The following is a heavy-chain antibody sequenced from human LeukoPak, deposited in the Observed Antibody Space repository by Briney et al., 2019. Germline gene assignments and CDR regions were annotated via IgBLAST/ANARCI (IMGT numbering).Heavy chain of an antibody. J-gene: IGHJ3*02. Sequence: GGSLRLSCAASGFIFNDYYMSWIRQAPGKGLEWVSYISTSGSTIYYADSVKGRFTISRDNAKNSLFLQMNSLRAEDTAVYYCARCVRSQSGTDALDIWGQGTMVTVSS. CDR2: ISTSGSTI. D-gene: IGHD1-1*01. CDR1: GFIFNDYY. V-gene: IGHV3-11*04. CDR3: ARCVRSQSGTDALDI.